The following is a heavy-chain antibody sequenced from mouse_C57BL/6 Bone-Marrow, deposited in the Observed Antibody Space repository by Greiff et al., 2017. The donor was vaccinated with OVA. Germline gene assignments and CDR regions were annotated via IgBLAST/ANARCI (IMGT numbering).Heavy chain of an antibody. CDR2: ISDGGSYT. D-gene: IGHD2-4*01. J-gene: IGHJ1*03. CDR1: GFTFSSYA. CDR3: ARDKGYDYYWYFDV. Sequence: EVMLVESGGGLVKPGGSLKLSCAASGFTFSSYAMSWVRQTPEKRLEWVATISDGGSYTYYPDNVKGRFTISRDNAKNNLYLQMSHLKSEDTAMYYCARDKGYDYYWYFDVWGTGTTVTVSS. V-gene: IGHV5-4*01.